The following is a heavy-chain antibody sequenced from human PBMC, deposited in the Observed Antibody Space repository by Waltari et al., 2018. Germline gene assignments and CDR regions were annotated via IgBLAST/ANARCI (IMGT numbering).Heavy chain of an antibody. CDR3: AREWSWGVDH. CDR1: GFSFSIFW. J-gene: IGHJ4*02. CDR2: IKSDGSEK. Sequence: EVQLVESGGGLVQPGGSLRLSCVASGFSFSIFWMSWVRQAPGKWLEWVANIKSDGSEKYHGDSVKGRFTISRDNTKNLLYLQMNSLRPEDTAVYYCAREWSWGVDHWGQGILVTVSS. D-gene: IGHD3-16*01. V-gene: IGHV3-7*01.